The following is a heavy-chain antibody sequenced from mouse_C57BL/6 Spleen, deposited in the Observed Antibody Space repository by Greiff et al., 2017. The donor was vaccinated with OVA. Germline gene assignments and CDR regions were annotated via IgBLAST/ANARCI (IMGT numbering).Heavy chain of an antibody. CDR3: TRYYGSSYEYYYAMDY. D-gene: IGHD1-1*01. CDR1: GYTFTDYE. J-gene: IGHJ4*01. CDR2: IDPETGGT. V-gene: IGHV1-15*01. Sequence: QVQLQQPGAELVRPGASVTLSCKASGYTFTDYEMHWVKQTPVHGLEWIGAIDPETGGTAYNQKFKGKAILTADKSSSTAYMELRSLTSEDSAVYYCTRYYGSSYEYYYAMDYWGQGTSVTVSS.